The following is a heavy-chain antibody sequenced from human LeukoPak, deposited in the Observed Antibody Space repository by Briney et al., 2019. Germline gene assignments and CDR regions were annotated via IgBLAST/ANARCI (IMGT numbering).Heavy chain of an antibody. CDR3: AREGTVTTWTDAFDI. J-gene: IGHJ3*02. D-gene: IGHD4-17*01. Sequence: GGSLRLSCAASGFTFSSYAMHWVRQAPGKGLEWVAVISYDGSNKYYADSVKGRFTISRDISKNTLYLQMNSLRAEDTAVYYCAREGTVTTWTDAFDIWGQGTMVTVSS. V-gene: IGHV3-30-3*01. CDR2: ISYDGSNK. CDR1: GFTFSSYA.